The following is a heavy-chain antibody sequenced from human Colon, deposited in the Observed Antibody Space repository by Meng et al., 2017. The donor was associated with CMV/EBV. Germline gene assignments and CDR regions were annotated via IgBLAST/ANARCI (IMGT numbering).Heavy chain of an antibody. CDR2: IRHDGTTT. J-gene: IGHJ6*02. Sequence: GESLKISCAASEFTFGSYWMHWIRQAPGKGLEWVATIRHDGTTTAYSESVQGRFTISRDNSKSTLYLQMNSLKPDDTAVYYCARDRVEVSPYYYSMGVWGQGTTVTVSS. V-gene: IGHV3-30*02. CDR1: EFTFGSYW. D-gene: IGHD3-10*01. CDR3: ARDRVEVSPYYYSMGV.